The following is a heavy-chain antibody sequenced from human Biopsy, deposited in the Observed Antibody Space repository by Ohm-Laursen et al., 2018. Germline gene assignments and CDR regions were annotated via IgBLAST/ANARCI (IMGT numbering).Heavy chain of an antibody. D-gene: IGHD3-22*01. Sequence: SDTLSLTCAVFGFSISSGHYWAWIRQPPGKGLEWIGTISHSGNTYYNPSLKTRVTMSLDTSKNQFSLRLSSVTAVDTAIYYCARIIVRRSGSSNYFDYWGQGTLVTVSS. CDR1: GFSISSGHY. CDR3: ARIIVRRSGSSNYFDY. V-gene: IGHV4-38-2*01. J-gene: IGHJ4*02. CDR2: ISHSGNT.